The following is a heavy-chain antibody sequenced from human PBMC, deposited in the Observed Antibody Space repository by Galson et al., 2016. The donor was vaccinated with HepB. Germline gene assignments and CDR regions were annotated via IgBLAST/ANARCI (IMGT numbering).Heavy chain of an antibody. D-gene: IGHD4/OR15-4a*01. J-gene: IGHJ1*01. CDR1: GFIFGTYS. V-gene: IGHV3-21*06. Sequence: SLRLSCAASGFIFGTYSMHWVRQAPGKGLQWVSSVSSSNTYIYYGQPVKGRFTISRDNSMSTPYLQMDSLRDEDTAVYYCARGYGANSHAYFQHWGQGTLVTVAS. CDR2: VSSSNTYI. CDR3: ARGYGANSHAYFQH.